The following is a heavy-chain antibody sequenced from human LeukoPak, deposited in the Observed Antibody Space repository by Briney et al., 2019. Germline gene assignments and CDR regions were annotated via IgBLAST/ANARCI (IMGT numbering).Heavy chain of an antibody. Sequence: GGSLRLSCAASGFTFSTYAMSWVRQAPGKGLEWVSAISGSGGSTYYADSVKGRFTISRDNSKNTLYLQMNSLRAEDTSIYFCAKALERETVIALDSWGQGTLVTVFS. CDR2: ISGSGGST. J-gene: IGHJ4*02. CDR3: AKALERETVIALDS. D-gene: IGHD6-13*01. V-gene: IGHV3-23*01. CDR1: GFTFSTYA.